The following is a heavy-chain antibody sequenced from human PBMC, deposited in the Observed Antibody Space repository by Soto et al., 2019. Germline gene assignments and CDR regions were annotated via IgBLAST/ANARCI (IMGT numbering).Heavy chain of an antibody. CDR3: ARWKGSSWQKDWYFDL. V-gene: IGHV5-10-1*01. CDR2: IDPSDSNT. CDR1: GYSFTNYW. Sequence: EVQLVQSGAEVKKPGESLRISCEGSGYSFTNYWITWVRQMPGQGLEWMGRIDPSDSNTNYSPSFQGHVTISADKSISTVFLQWSSLTASDTAMYYCARWKGSSWQKDWYFDLWGRGTLVTVSS. D-gene: IGHD6-13*01. J-gene: IGHJ2*01.